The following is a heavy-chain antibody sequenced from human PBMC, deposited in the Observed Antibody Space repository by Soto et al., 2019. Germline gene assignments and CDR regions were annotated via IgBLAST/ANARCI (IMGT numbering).Heavy chain of an antibody. D-gene: IGHD5-18*01. CDR1: GYTFTSYG. CDR2: ISAYNGST. V-gene: IGHV1-18*01. J-gene: IGHJ6*02. CDR3: ARGVDTANYYDYYGMDV. Sequence: ASVTVSCKASGYTFTSYGISWVRQAPGQGLAWMGWISAYNGSTNYAQKLQGRVTMTTDTSTSTAYMELRSLRSDDTAVYYCARGVDTANYYDYYGMDVWGQGTTVTVSS.